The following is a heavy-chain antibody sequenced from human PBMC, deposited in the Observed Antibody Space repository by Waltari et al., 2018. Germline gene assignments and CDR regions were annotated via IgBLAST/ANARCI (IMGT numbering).Heavy chain of an antibody. D-gene: IGHD1-26*01. CDR3: AGRSGSYPTDFDY. Sequence: VQLQESGTGLVKPSQTLSLTCTVSGVSISSGSSDWSWLRQPAGKGLEWIGYIYTSGSTNYNPSLKSRVTISVDTSKNQFSLKLSSVTAADTAVYYCAGRSGSYPTDFDYWGQGTLVTVSS. CDR2: IYTSGST. J-gene: IGHJ4*02. CDR1: GVSISSGSSD. V-gene: IGHV4-61*09.